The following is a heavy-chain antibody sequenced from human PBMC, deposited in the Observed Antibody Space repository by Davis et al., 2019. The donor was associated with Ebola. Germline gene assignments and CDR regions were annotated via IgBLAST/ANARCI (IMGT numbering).Heavy chain of an antibody. D-gene: IGHD3-9*01. CDR1: GFTFSSYA. J-gene: IGHJ4*02. CDR3: ARAHLLRYFDWLPTLDDY. V-gene: IGHV3-30-3*01. CDR2: ISYDGSNK. Sequence: GGSLRLSCAASGFTFSSYAMHWVRQAPGKGLEWVAVISYDGSNKYYADSVKGRFTISRDNSKNTLYLQMNSLRAEDTAVYYYARAHLLRYFDWLPTLDDYWGQGTLVTVSS.